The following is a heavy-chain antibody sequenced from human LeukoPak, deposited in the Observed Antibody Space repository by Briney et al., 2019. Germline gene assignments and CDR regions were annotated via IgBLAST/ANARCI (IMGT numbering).Heavy chain of an antibody. D-gene: IGHD1-7*01. CDR1: GGSFSGYY. V-gene: IGHV4-34*01. CDR3: ARGPVGGTTYNDGDAFDI. J-gene: IGHJ3*02. Sequence: SETLSLTRAVYGGSFSGYYWSWIRQPPGKGLEWIGEINHRGSTNYNPSLKSRVTISVDTSKNQFSLKLSSVTAADTAVYYCARGPVGGTTYNDGDAFDIWGQGTMVTVSS. CDR2: INHRGST.